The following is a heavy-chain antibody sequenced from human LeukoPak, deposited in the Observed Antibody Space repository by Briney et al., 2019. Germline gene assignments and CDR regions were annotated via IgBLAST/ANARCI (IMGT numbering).Heavy chain of an antibody. Sequence: KPSETLSLTCTVSGGSIRSNYWSWIRQTPGKGLEWIAYINYRGNTNNNPSLKSRVTISIDTSKSQFSLKLSSVTAADTAIYYCARHGQDTGNFYAHFDYWGQGTLVTVSS. D-gene: IGHD1-26*01. CDR2: INYRGNT. J-gene: IGHJ4*02. CDR3: ARHGQDTGNFYAHFDY. CDR1: GGSIRSNY. V-gene: IGHV4-59*08.